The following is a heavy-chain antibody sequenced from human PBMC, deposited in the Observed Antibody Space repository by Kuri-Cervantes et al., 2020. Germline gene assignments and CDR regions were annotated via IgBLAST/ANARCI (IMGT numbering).Heavy chain of an antibody. D-gene: IGHD4-17*01. Sequence: SETLSLTCTVSGGSISLYYWSWIRQPPGKGLEWIGHIFYSGSTNYNPSLKSRVTISVDTSKNQFSLKLSSVTAADTAVYYCASGGFRYTVTTFFDYWGQGTLVTVSS. CDR1: GGSISLYY. V-gene: IGHV4-59*08. J-gene: IGHJ4*02. CDR2: IFYSGST. CDR3: ASGGFRYTVTTFFDY.